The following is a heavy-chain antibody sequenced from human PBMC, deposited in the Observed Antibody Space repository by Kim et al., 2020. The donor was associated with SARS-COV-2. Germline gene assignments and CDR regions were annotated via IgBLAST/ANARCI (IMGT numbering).Heavy chain of an antibody. CDR1: GFTFSSYG. Sequence: GGSLRLSCAASGFTFSSYGMHWVRQAPGKGLEWVAVISYDGSNKYYADSVKGRFTISRDNSKNTLYLQMNSLRAEDTAVYYCAKDVPNPYYYDSSGTPHNDAFDIWGQGTMVTVSS. CDR3: AKDVPNPYYYDSSGTPHNDAFDI. J-gene: IGHJ3*02. CDR2: ISYDGSNK. D-gene: IGHD3-22*01. V-gene: IGHV3-30*18.